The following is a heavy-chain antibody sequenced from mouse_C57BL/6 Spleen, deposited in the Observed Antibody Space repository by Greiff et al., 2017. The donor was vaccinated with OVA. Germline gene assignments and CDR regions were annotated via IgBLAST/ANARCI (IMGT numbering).Heavy chain of an antibody. CDR1: GFTFSSYA. J-gene: IGHJ3*01. D-gene: IGHD1-1*01. Sequence: EVQRVESGEGLVKPGGSLKLPCAASGFTFSSYAMSWVRQTPEKRLEWVAYISSGGDYIYYADTVKGRFSISRDNARNTLYRQMSSLKSEDTAMYYCTREGITTVPFAYWGQGTLVTVSA. CDR3: TREGITTVPFAY. V-gene: IGHV5-9-1*02. CDR2: ISSGGDYI.